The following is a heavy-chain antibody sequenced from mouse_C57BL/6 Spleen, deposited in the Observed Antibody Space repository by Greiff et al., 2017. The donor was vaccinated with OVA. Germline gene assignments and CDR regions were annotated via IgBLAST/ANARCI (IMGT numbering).Heavy chain of an antibody. D-gene: IGHD1-1*01. J-gene: IGHJ2*01. CDR3: ARGGSITTALPGNYCDY. Sequence: QVQLQQPGAELVKPGASVKLSCKASGYTFTSYWMQWVKQRPGQGLEWIGEIDPSDSYTNYNQKFKGKATLTVDTSSSTAYMQLSSLTSEDSAVYYCARGGSITTALPGNYCDYWGQGTTLTVSS. V-gene: IGHV1-50*01. CDR1: GYTFTSYW. CDR2: IDPSDSYT.